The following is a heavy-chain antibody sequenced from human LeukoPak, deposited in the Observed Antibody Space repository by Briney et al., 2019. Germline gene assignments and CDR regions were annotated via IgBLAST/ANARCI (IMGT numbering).Heavy chain of an antibody. CDR2: INPDGSAK. J-gene: IGHJ6*02. V-gene: IGHV3-7*01. D-gene: IGHD3-3*02. CDR1: GFTFSNFW. CDR3: ARHFSTYSYGLDV. Sequence: QAGGSLRLSCAASGFTFSNFWMSWVRQAPGKGLEWVANINPDGSAKYYVDSVKGRFTISRDNAENSLYLQMNSLGPEDTAVYYCARHFSTYSYGLDVWGQGTTVTVSS.